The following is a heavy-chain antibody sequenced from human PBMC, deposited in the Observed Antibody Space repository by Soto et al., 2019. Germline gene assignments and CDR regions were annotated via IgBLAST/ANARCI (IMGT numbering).Heavy chain of an antibody. CDR1: GYTFTGYY. CDR3: ARDYYYDSKGLGMDV. Sequence: ASVKVSCKASGYTFTGYYMHWVRQAPGQGLEWMGWINPNSGGTNYAQKFQGWVTMTRDTSISTAYMELSRLRSDDTAVYYCARDYYYDSKGLGMDVWGQGTTVTVSS. CDR2: INPNSGGT. D-gene: IGHD3-22*01. J-gene: IGHJ6*02. V-gene: IGHV1-2*04.